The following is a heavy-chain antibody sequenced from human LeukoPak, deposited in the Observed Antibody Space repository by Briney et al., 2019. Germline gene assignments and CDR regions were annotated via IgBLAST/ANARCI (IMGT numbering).Heavy chain of an antibody. CDR1: GASISSSRYY. V-gene: IGHV4-39*01. Sequence: ETLSLTCTVSGASISSSRYYWDWIRQPPGKGLEWIGTLYYSESTYYNPSLKSRVTISVDTSKNQFSLRLSSVTAADTAVYFCAGHIAVSGPFDYWGQGTQVTVSS. D-gene: IGHD6-13*01. CDR2: LYYSEST. CDR3: AGHIAVSGPFDY. J-gene: IGHJ4*02.